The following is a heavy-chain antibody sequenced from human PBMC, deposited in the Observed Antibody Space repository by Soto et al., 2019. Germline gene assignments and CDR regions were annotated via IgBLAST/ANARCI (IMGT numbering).Heavy chain of an antibody. D-gene: IGHD3-10*01. J-gene: IGHJ3*02. V-gene: IGHV3-48*01. Sequence: PGGSLRLSCAASGSTFSGDSINWVRQAPGKGLEWVSYISSNSSNTNYADSVKGRFTISRDNAKNSLYLQMNSLRAEDTAVYYCARNGGELLYDAFDIWGQGTMVTVS. CDR1: GSTFSGDS. CDR2: ISSNSSNT. CDR3: ARNGGELLYDAFDI.